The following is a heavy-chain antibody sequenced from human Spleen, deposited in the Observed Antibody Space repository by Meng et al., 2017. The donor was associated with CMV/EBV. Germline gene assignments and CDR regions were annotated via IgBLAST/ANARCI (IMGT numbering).Heavy chain of an antibody. CDR2: IYNSENT. D-gene: IGHD2-2*01. J-gene: IGHJ6*02. Sequence: TETLPLTCTESGGSMSDYYWSWIRQPPGKGLEWIGYIYNSENTNYNPSLKRRVTISEDTAKSHFSLRLSTATAADTAVYYCARDRAPSSPTDYRYGMDVWGQGTTVTVSS. V-gene: IGHV4-59*01. CDR1: GGSMSDYY. CDR3: ARDRAPSSPTDYRYGMDV.